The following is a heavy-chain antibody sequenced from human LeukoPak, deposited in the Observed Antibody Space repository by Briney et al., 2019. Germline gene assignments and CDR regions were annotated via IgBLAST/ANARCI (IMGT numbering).Heavy chain of an antibody. CDR1: GFTFDDYA. V-gene: IGHV3-66*01. CDR2: IYSGDTT. D-gene: IGHD5-18*01. CDR3: ARAIRGYSYLGYFDY. Sequence: PGRSLRLSCAASGFTFDDYAMHWVRQAPGKGLEWVSVIYSGDTTYYADSVRGRFTISRDNSKNTLYLQMNSLRAEDTAVYYCARAIRGYSYLGYFDYWGQGTLVTVSS. J-gene: IGHJ4*02.